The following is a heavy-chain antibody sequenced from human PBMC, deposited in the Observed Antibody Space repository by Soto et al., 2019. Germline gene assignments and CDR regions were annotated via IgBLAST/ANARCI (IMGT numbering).Heavy chain of an antibody. V-gene: IGHV4-59*01. D-gene: IGHD1-7*01. CDR2: IYYSGST. Sequence: SETLSLTCTVSGGSISSYYWSWIRQPPGKGLEWIGYIYYSGSTNYNPSLKSRVTISVDTSKNQFSLKLSSVTAADTAVYYCASATYNWNFDYYYYYYMDVWGKGTTVTVSS. CDR1: GGSISSYY. CDR3: ASATYNWNFDYYYYYYMDV. J-gene: IGHJ6*03.